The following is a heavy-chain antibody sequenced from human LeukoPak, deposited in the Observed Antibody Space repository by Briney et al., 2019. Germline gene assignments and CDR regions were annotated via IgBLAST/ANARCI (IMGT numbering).Heavy chain of an antibody. CDR3: AGDLVQATNGFAY. Sequence: SVKVSCKASGGTLKNYAITWVRQAPGQGREWMGGTIPIFGTTNYAQKFQGRVTITTDESTSTAYMELRSLRTEDTAVYYCAGDLVQATNGFAYWGQGTLVTVSS. J-gene: IGHJ4*02. D-gene: IGHD2-8*01. V-gene: IGHV1-69*05. CDR1: GGTLKNYA. CDR2: TIPIFGTT.